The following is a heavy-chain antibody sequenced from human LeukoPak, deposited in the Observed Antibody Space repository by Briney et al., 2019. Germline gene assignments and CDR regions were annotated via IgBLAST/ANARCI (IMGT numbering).Heavy chain of an antibody. D-gene: IGHD4-17*01. CDR2: IWYDGSNK. CDR1: GFTFSSYG. J-gene: IGHJ6*03. V-gene: IGHV3-33*01. Sequence: QSGGSLRLSCAASGFTFSSYGMHWVRQAPGKGLEWVAVIWYDGSNKYYADSVKGRFTISRDNSKNTLYLQMNSLRAEDTAVYYCAGDRGGDYVYYYYMDVWGKGTTVTVSS. CDR3: AGDRGGDYVYYYYMDV.